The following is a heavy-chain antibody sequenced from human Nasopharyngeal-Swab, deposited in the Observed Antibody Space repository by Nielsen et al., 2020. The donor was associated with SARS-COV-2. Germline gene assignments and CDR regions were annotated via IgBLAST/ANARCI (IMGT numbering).Heavy chain of an antibody. V-gene: IGHV4-61*01. CDR3: ARSSPAFYGSGSYYPDY. D-gene: IGHD3-10*01. Sequence: SETLSLTCTVSGGSVSSGSYYWSWIRQPPGKGLEWIGYIDYSGSTNYNPSLKSRVTISVDTSKNQFSLKLSSVTAADTAVYYCARSSPAFYGSGSYYPDYWGQGTMVTVSS. CDR1: GGSVSSGSYY. CDR2: IDYSGST. J-gene: IGHJ4*02.